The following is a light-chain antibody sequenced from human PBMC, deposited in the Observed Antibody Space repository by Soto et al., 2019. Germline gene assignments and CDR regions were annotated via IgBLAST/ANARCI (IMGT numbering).Light chain of an antibody. CDR1: SSDVGGYNY. V-gene: IGLV2-14*01. Sequence: QSALTQPASVSGSPGQSITISCTGTSSDVGGYNYVSWYQQHPGKAPKLMIFEVSNRPSGVSTRFSGSKSGNTASLTISGLQDEDEADYYCSSYTSRSTRVFGTGTKLTVL. J-gene: IGLJ1*01. CDR2: EVS. CDR3: SSYTSRSTRV.